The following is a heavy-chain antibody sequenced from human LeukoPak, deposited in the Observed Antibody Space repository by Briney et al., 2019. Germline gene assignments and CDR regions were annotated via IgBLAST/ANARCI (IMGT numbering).Heavy chain of an antibody. J-gene: IGHJ5*02. D-gene: IGHD3-22*01. CDR1: GYTFTSYD. CDR2: MNPNSGNT. V-gene: IGHV1-8*01. Sequence: ASVKVSCKASGYTFTSYDINWVRQATGQGLEWMGWMNPNSGNTGYAQKFQGRVTMTRNTSISTAYMELSSLRSEDTAVYYCARDRTSYYYDSSAFDPWGQGTLVTVSS. CDR3: ARDRTSYYYDSSAFDP.